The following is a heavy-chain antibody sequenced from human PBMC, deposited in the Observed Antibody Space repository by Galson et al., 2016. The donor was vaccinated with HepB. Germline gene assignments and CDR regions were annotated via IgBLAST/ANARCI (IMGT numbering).Heavy chain of an antibody. CDR3: AREFGDCSNTRCSKQFFDY. V-gene: IGHV1-46*01. J-gene: IGHJ4*02. Sequence: SVKVSCKASGYTFTGYYMHWLRQAPGQGLEWMGILNPDIGTTHNAQNFQGRVTLTRDTSTSTIYMDLSSLTSEDMAVYYCAREFGDCSNTRCSKQFFDYWGQGTLITVSS. CDR1: GYTFTGYY. D-gene: IGHD2-2*01. CDR2: LNPDIGTT.